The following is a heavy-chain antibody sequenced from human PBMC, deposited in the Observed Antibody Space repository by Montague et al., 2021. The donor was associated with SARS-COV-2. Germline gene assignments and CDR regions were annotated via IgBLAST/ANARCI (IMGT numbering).Heavy chain of an antibody. D-gene: IGHD6-19*01. V-gene: IGHV4-59*01. Sequence: SETLSLTCTVSGGSISSYYWSWIRQPPGKGLEWIGYIYYSGSTXXXPSXKGRVTISVDMSKNQFSLKLSSVTAAVTAVYYCARGSGWMGNAFDIWGQGTMVTVSS. CDR3: ARGSGWMGNAFDI. CDR1: GGSISSYY. CDR2: IYYSGST. J-gene: IGHJ3*02.